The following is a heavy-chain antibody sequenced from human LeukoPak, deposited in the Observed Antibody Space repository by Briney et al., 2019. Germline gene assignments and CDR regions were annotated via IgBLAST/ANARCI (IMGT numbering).Heavy chain of an antibody. D-gene: IGHD3-22*01. J-gene: IGHJ6*03. CDR1: GGSFSGYY. CDR3: ARSYYYDSSGYHYYYYYYYMDV. V-gene: IGHV4-34*01. CDR2: INHSGST. Sequence: ASETLSLTCAVYGGSFSGYYWSWIRQPPGKGLEWIGEINHSGSTNYNPSLKSRVTISVDTSKNQFSLKLSSVTAADTAVYYCARSYYYDSSGYHYYYYYYYMDVWGKGTTVTVSS.